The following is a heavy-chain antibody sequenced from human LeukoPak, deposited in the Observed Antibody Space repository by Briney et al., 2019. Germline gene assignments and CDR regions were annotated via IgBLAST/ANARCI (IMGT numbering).Heavy chain of an antibody. V-gene: IGHV3-23*01. Sequence: PGGSLRLSCVASGFTFSSYAMSWVRQAPARGLEWVASLRGDGSTFYADSVKGRFALSRDEPRNTVYLHLSYLRVEDTAVYYCAKASWVSSADAVLWGQGTPVTVSS. J-gene: IGHJ1*01. CDR3: AKASWVSSADAVL. CDR2: LRGDGST. D-gene: IGHD3-16*01. CDR1: GFTFSSYA.